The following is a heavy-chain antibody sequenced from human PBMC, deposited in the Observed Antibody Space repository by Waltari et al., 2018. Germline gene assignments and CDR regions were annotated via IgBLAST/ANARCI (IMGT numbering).Heavy chain of an antibody. V-gene: IGHV1-69*01. Sequence: QVQLVQSGAEVKKPGSSVKVSCKASGGTISSYALTWVRQAPGQGLEWMGGIIPIFGTANYAQNFRGIVTITASESTSTAYMELSSLKSEDTAVYYCASQSSSSHYYGMGVWGQGTTVTVSS. CDR3: ASQSSSSHYYGMGV. CDR2: IIPIFGTA. D-gene: IGHD6-6*01. CDR1: GGTISSYA. J-gene: IGHJ6*02.